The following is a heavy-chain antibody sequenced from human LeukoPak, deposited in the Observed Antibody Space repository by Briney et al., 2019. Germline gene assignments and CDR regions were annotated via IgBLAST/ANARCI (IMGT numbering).Heavy chain of an antibody. CDR1: GGSFSGYY. V-gene: IGHV4-31*11. J-gene: IGHJ4*02. CDR3: ARDLYGSGI. CDR2: IYYSGST. D-gene: IGHD3-10*01. Sequence: SETLSLTCAVYGGSFSGYYWSWIRQHPGKGLEWIGYIYYSGSTYYNPSLKSRVTISVDTSKNQFSLKLSSVTAAGTAVYYCARDLYGSGIWGQGTLVTVSS.